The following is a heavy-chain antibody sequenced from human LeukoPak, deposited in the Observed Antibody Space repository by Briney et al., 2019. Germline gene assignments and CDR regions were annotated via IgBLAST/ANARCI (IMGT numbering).Heavy chain of an antibody. D-gene: IGHD5-18*01. CDR1: GGTFNSYA. CDR3: ARSVDTAMAFDY. J-gene: IGHJ4*02. CDR2: IIPIFGTA. Sequence: ASVKVSCKTSGGTFNSYAISWVRQAPGQGLEWMGGIIPIFGTANYAQKFQGRVTITADESTSTAYMELSSLRSEDTAVYYCARSVDTAMAFDYWGQGTLVTVSS. V-gene: IGHV1-69*13.